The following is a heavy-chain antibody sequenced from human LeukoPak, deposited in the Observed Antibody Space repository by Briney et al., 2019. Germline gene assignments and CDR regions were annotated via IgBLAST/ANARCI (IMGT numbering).Heavy chain of an antibody. CDR1: GDTFTTDY. CDR3: AREGSGWYRGRDLGDLSQIMAN. CDR2: SNPSGGST. V-gene: IGHV1-46*01. D-gene: IGHD6-19*01. Sequence: ASVKVSCKASGDTFTTDYIHWVRQGPGQGPEWMGVSNPSGGSTTNAQKFQGRVTMTRDTSISTAYMELSRLRSDDTAVYYCAREGSGWYRGRDLGDLSQIMANWGQGTLVTVSS. J-gene: IGHJ4*02.